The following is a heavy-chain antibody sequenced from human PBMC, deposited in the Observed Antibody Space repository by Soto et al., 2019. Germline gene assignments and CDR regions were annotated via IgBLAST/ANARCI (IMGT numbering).Heavy chain of an antibody. J-gene: IGHJ4*02. CDR3: ASSSSGGSCYS. CDR2: IYYRGST. V-gene: IGHV4-39*01. CDR1: DDSINSDEYY. D-gene: IGHD2-15*01. Sequence: PSETLSLTCSVSDDSINSDEYYWGWIRQPPGKGLEWIGSIYYRGSTYYNPSLKTRVTISLDTSKSQFSLKLSSVTAADTAVYYCASSSSGGSCYSWGQGTLVTVSS.